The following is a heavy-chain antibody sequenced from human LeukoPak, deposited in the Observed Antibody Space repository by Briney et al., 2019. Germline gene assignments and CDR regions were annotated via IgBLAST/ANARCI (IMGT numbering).Heavy chain of an antibody. CDR1: GYTFTSYY. CDR3: ARLSRGSIRWFDP. D-gene: IGHD2/OR15-2a*01. V-gene: IGHV1-46*01. CDR2: INPSGGST. J-gene: IGHJ5*02. Sequence: ASVKVSCKASGYTFTSYYMHWVRQAPGQGLEWMGIINPSGGSTSYAQKFQGRVTMTRDTSISTAYMELSRLRSDDTAVYYCARLSRGSIRWFDPWGQGTLVTVSS.